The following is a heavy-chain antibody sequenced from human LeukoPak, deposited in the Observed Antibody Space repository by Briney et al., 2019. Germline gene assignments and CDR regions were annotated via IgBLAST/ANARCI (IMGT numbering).Heavy chain of an antibody. D-gene: IGHD4-17*01. CDR3: ATLRGDYGDYQPPDY. J-gene: IGHJ4*02. CDR2: ISPSGGST. Sequence: GGSLRLSCAASGFIFSSHGMNWLRQAPGKGLEWVSGISPSGGSTYYADSVKGRFTISRDNSKNTLYLQMNSLRAEDTAVYYCATLRGDYGDYQPPDYWGQGTLVTVSS. V-gene: IGHV3-23*01. CDR1: GFIFSSHG.